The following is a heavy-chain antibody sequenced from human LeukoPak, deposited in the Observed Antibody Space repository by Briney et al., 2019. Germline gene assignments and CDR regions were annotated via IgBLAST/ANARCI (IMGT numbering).Heavy chain of an antibody. Sequence: PGGSLSLSCAASGFTFSSYAMSWVRQAPGKGLEWVSAIDGSGANKYYADSVKGRFTISRDNSKNTLYLQMNSLRAEDTAVYYCARVHSSGYYYELWYYFDYWGQGTLVTVFS. CDR3: ARVHSSGYYYELWYYFDY. V-gene: IGHV3-23*01. CDR1: GFTFSSYA. D-gene: IGHD3-22*01. J-gene: IGHJ4*02. CDR2: IDGSGANK.